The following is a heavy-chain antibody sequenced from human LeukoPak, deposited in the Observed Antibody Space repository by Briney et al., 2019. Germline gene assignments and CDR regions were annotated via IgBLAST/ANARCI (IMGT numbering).Heavy chain of an antibody. CDR3: ARDTDTAMDV. Sequence: PSGTLSLTCAVYGGSFSGYYWSWIRQAPGKGLEWIGRTKNRAESHITQYAASVNGRFTASRDDSKNSLYLQMNNLKTEDTAVYYCARDTDTAMDVWGQGTTVTVSS. V-gene: IGHV3-72*01. J-gene: IGHJ6*02. CDR2: TKNRAESHIT. CDR1: GGSFSGYY.